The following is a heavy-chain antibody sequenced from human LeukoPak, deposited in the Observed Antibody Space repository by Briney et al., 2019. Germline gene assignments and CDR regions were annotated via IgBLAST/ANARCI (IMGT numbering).Heavy chain of an antibody. V-gene: IGHV3-33*06. Sequence: GGSLRLSCAASGFTFSSYGMHWVRQAPGKGLECVAVIWYDGSNKYYADSVKGRFTISRDNSKNTLYLQMNSLRAEDTAVYFCAKERAVPGHFDYWGQGTLVTVSS. CDR2: IWYDGSNK. CDR1: GFTFSSYG. CDR3: AKERAVPGHFDY. J-gene: IGHJ4*02. D-gene: IGHD6-19*01.